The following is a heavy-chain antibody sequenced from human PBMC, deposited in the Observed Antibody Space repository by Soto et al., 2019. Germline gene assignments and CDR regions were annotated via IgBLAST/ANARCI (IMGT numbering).Heavy chain of an antibody. CDR3: ARGDPPPPGIAVAGIPILRS. CDR2: INHSGST. V-gene: IGHV4-34*01. Sequence: SETLSLTCAVYGGSFSGYYWSWIRQPPGKGLEWIGEINHSGSTNYNPSLKSRVTISVDTSKNQFSLKLSSVTAADTAVYYCARGDPPPPGIAVAGIPILRSWGQGTLVTVSS. CDR1: GGSFSGYY. D-gene: IGHD6-19*01. J-gene: IGHJ4*02.